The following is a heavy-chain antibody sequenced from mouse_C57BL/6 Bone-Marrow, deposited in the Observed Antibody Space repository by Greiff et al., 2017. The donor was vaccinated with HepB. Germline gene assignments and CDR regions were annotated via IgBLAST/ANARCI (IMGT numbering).Heavy chain of an antibody. Sequence: EVKLVESGGGLVQSGRSLRLSCATSGFTFSDFYMEWVRQAPGKGLEWIAASRNKANDYTTEYSASVKGRFIVSRDTSQSILYLQMNALRAEDTAIYYCARDACYYGRDWYFDVWGTGTTVTVSS. CDR2: SRNKANDYTT. CDR3: ARDACYYGRDWYFDV. J-gene: IGHJ1*03. CDR1: GFTFSDFY. V-gene: IGHV7-1*01. D-gene: IGHD1-1*01.